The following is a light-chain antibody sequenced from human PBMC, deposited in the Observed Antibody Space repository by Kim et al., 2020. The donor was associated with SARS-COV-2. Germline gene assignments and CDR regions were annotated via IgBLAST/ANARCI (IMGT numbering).Light chain of an antibody. CDR1: TSNIGRSD. Sequence: QSVLTQSPSESGTPGQEVTISCSGSTSNIGRSDVFWYQQLPGAAPKLLIYNTNVRPSGVPDRFSGSKSGTSASLAISGLRSDDEADYYCATWDDNLSGALFGGGTKVTVL. J-gene: IGLJ3*02. CDR2: NTN. V-gene: IGLV1-47*01. CDR3: ATWDDNLSGAL.